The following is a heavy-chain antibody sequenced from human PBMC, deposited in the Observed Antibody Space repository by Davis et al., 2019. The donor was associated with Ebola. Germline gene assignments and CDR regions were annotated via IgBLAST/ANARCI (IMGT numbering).Heavy chain of an antibody. CDR1: GFTFSPYW. CDR2: INSDGSTI. CDR3: AREDGGNTRFDL. D-gene: IGHD4-23*01. J-gene: IGHJ5*02. Sequence: GESLKISCAASGFTFSPYWMHWVRQAPGKGLMWVSRINSDGSTITYADSAKGRFTISRDNAKNTLFLQMSSLRAEDTAVYYCAREDGGNTRFDLWGRGILVAVSS. V-gene: IGHV3-74*01.